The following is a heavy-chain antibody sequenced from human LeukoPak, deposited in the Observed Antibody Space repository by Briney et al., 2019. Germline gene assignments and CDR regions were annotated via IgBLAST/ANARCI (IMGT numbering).Heavy chain of an antibody. CDR1: GFTFSSYW. V-gene: IGHV3-21*01. CDR3: ARGHTAVTRHFDF. D-gene: IGHD4-17*01. Sequence: GGSLRLSCAASGFTFSSYWMTWVRQAPGKGLEWVSIISSGSSAIFSADALKGRFTISRDDAKNLLYLDMNSLRAEDTAVYYCARGHTAVTRHFDFWGQGTLVTVSS. CDR2: ISSGSSAI. J-gene: IGHJ4*02.